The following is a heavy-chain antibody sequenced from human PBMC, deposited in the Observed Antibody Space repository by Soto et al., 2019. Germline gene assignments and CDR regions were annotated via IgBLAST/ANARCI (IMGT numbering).Heavy chain of an antibody. Sequence: ASVKVSCKASGNSFTTYYMHWVRQAPGQGLEWMGIINPSGGRTAYAQKFQGRVTMTRDTSTSTFHMELSSLTSEDTAVYYCAGLYHYDSSGYYDYWGQGTLVTVSS. CDR1: GNSFTTYY. V-gene: IGHV1-46*01. CDR3: AGLYHYDSSGYYDY. CDR2: INPSGGRT. D-gene: IGHD3-22*01. J-gene: IGHJ4*02.